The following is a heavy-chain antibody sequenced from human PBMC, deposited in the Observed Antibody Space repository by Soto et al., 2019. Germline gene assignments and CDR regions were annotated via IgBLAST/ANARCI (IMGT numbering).Heavy chain of an antibody. CDR1: GFTFSSYG. CDR2: ISYDGSNK. CDR3: AKTINQVLLLLPDH. J-gene: IGHJ5*02. D-gene: IGHD3-10*01. Sequence: GSLRLSCAASGFTFSSYGMHWVRQAPGKGLEWVAVISYDGSNKYYADSVKGRFTISRDNSKNTLYLQMNSLRAEDTAVYYCAKTINQVLLLLPDHWGQGTLVTVSS. V-gene: IGHV3-30*18.